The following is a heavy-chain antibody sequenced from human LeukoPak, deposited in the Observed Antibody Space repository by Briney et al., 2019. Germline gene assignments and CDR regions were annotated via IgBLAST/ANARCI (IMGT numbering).Heavy chain of an antibody. CDR3: ATCSSTSCSWGYMDV. D-gene: IGHD2-2*01. J-gene: IGHJ6*03. CDR2: ISWNSGSI. V-gene: IGHV3-9*01. CDR1: GFTFDDYA. Sequence: GGSLRLSCAASGFTFDDYAMHWVRQAPGRGLEWVSGISWNSGSIGYADSVKGRFTISRDNAKNSLYLQMNSLRAEDTAVYYCATCSSTSCSWGYMDVWGKGTTVTVSS.